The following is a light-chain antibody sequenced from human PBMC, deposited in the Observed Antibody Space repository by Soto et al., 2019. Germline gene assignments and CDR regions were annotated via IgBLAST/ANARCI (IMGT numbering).Light chain of an antibody. CDR1: QSISKW. CDR3: QQYHSNYT. Sequence: DIQMTQSPSTLSASVGDRVTITRRASQSISKWLAWYQQKPGKAPKFLMYDASTLESGVPSRFSGSGSGTEFTLTISSLQPDDFATYYCQQYHSNYTFGQGTKLEIK. V-gene: IGKV1-5*01. CDR2: DAS. J-gene: IGKJ2*01.